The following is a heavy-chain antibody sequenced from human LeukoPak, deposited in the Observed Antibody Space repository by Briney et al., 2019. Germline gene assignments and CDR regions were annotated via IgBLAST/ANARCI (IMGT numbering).Heavy chain of an antibody. CDR2: INPNSGGT. V-gene: IGHV1-2*02. CDR1: GYTFTGYY. CDR3: ARGAMVRGVPYNWFCG. J-gene: IGHJ5*02. D-gene: IGHD3-10*01. Sequence: GASVKVSFKASGYTFTGYYMHWVRQAPGQGLEWMGWINPNSGGTNYAQKFQGRVTMTRDTSISTAYMELSRLRSDDTAVYYCARGAMVRGVPYNWFCGWGQGILVTVSS.